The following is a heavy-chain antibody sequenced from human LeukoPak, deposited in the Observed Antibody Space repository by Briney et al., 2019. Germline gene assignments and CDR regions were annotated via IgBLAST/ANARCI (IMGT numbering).Heavy chain of an antibody. CDR3: ATPARISGSYYVDYYYGMDV. Sequence: GSVKVFCKVFGYTPTELFLHWGGQGPGKGREGVGGFYSEKGETIYAQKFQGRVTMTEDTSTDTAYMELSSLRSEDTAVYYCATPARISGSYYVDYYYGMDVWGQGTTVTVSS. CDR1: GYTPTELF. J-gene: IGHJ6*02. V-gene: IGHV1-24*01. CDR2: FYSEKGET. D-gene: IGHD1-26*01.